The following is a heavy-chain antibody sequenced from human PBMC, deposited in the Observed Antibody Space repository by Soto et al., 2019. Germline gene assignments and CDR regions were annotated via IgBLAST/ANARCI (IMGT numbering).Heavy chain of an antibody. V-gene: IGHV4-30-4*01. J-gene: IGHJ5*02. CDR2: IYYSGST. Sequence: SETLSLTCTVSGVSFSSGDYYWSWIRQPPGKGLEWIGYIYYSGSTNYNPSLKSRVTISVDTSKNQFSLKLSSVTAADTAVYYCARVVTTVDPWGQGTLVTSPQ. D-gene: IGHD4-17*01. CDR3: ARVVTTVDP. CDR1: GVSFSSGDYY.